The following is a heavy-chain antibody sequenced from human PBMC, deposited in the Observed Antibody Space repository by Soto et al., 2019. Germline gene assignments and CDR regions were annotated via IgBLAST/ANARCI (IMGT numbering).Heavy chain of an antibody. CDR2: INSDESST. J-gene: IGHJ4*02. V-gene: IGHV3-74*01. CDR3: ARASYFDFWSGYYRLDS. CDR1: GFTFSNYW. Sequence: GGSLRLSCAASGFTFSNYWMHWVRQAPGKGLVWVSRINSDESSTSYADSVKGRFTISRDNAKNTLYLQMNSLRAEDTAVYYCARASYFDFWSGYYRLDSWGQGTLVTVSS. D-gene: IGHD3-3*01.